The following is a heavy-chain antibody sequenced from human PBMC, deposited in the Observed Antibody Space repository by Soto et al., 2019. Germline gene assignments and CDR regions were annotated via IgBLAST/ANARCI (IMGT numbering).Heavy chain of an antibody. CDR3: ARGGSEIDY. CDR2: IIPMTGAT. CDR1: GGTFSSYA. V-gene: IGHV1-69*13. J-gene: IGHJ4*01. Sequence: QVQLVQSGAEVKKPGSSVKVSCKASGGTFSSYAISWVRQAPGQGLEWMGGIIPMTGATNYAQKFQGRVTFTADDSTNPTYLELTSLGSDDSAVDACARGGSEIDYWGRGTLVTVSS.